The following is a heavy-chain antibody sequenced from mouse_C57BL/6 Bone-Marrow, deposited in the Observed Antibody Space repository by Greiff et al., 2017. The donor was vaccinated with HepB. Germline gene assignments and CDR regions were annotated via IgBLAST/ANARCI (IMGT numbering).Heavy chain of an antibody. D-gene: IGHD2-4*01. CDR3: ARHMGSTMITTGYFDV. Sequence: EVKLVESGGGLVQPGGSLKLSCAASGFTFSDYYMYWVRQTPEKRLEWVAYISNGGGSTYYPDTVKGRFTISRDNAKNTLYLQMSRLKSEDTAMYYCARHMGSTMITTGYFDVWGTGTTVTVSS. CDR2: ISNGGGST. J-gene: IGHJ1*03. V-gene: IGHV5-12*01. CDR1: GFTFSDYY.